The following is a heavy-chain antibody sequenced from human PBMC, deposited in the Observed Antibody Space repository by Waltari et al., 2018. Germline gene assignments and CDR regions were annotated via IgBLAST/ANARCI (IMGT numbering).Heavy chain of an antibody. CDR1: GYTFTSYA. V-gene: IGHV1-3*01. J-gene: IGHJ4*02. CDR3: ARGSSYGDYGFDY. CDR2: INAGNADT. Sequence: QVQLVQSGAEVKKPGASVKVFCKASGYTFTSYAIHWVRQAPGQRLEWMGWINAGNADTKYSQKFQGRVTIIRDTSANTAYMDLSSLRSEDTAVYYCARGSSYGDYGFDYWGQGTLVTVSS. D-gene: IGHD4-17*01.